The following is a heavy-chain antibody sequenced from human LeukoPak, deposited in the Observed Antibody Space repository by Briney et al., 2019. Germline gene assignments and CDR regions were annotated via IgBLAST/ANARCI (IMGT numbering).Heavy chain of an antibody. CDR3: AKDRVTTVTTFFSQFDF. D-gene: IGHD4-11*01. J-gene: IGHJ4*01. CDR2: TTGSGDKT. CDR1: GFTFSNYA. Sequence: GGSLRLSCAASGFTFSNYAMHWVRQAPGKGLEWVSGTTGSGDKTYYTDSLKGRFTISRDNSKNTLFLQITSLRADDTAVYYCAKDRVTTVTTFFSQFDFWGQEPWSPSPQ. V-gene: IGHV3-23*01.